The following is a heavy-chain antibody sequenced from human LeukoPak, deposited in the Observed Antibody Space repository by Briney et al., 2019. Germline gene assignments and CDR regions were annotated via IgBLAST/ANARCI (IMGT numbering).Heavy chain of an antibody. CDR2: IYPGDSDT. J-gene: IGHJ6*03. D-gene: IGHD3-22*01. CDR1: GYSFTSYW. CDR3: ARQKASGYYSYYYYYMDV. Sequence: GESLKISCKGSGYSFTSYWIGWVRPMPGKGLEWMGIIYPGDSDTRYSPSFQGQVTISADKSISTAYLQWSSLKASDTAMYYCARQKASGYYSYYYYYMDVWGKGTTVTISS. V-gene: IGHV5-51*01.